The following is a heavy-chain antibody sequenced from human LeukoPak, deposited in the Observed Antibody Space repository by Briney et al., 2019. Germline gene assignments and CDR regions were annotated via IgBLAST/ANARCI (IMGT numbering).Heavy chain of an antibody. Sequence: SESLSLTCAVSGGSISSYYWSWVRQPPGKGLEWIGYIYASGSTSYNPSLKSRVTISVDASKNQSSLKLSSVTAADTALYYCARHVRGAAAFDYWGQGTLVTVSS. CDR3: ARHVRGAAAFDY. CDR1: GGSISSYY. J-gene: IGHJ4*02. D-gene: IGHD6-13*01. CDR2: IYASGST. V-gene: IGHV4-4*09.